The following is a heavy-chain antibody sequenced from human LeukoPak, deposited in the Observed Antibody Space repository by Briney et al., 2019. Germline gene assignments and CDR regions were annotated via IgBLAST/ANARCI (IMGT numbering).Heavy chain of an antibody. CDR2: ISYSGST. J-gene: IGHJ6*03. V-gene: IGHV4-59*01. D-gene: IGHD2-21*02. CDR3: ARGICGGDCFTYYFYHMDV. Sequence: PSETLSLTCTVSGASISGYYWSWIRQPPGKGLEWIGYISYSGSTNYNPSLRSRVTISVDTSTNQFSLKWSSVTAADTAVYYCARGICGGDCFTYYFYHMDVWGKGTTVTVSS. CDR1: GASISGYY.